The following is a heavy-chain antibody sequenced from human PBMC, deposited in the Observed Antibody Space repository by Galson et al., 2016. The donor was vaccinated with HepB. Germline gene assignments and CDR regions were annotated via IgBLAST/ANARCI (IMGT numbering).Heavy chain of an antibody. CDR3: ARGNDVTYYVEY. CDR1: GFTFSTYA. V-gene: IGHV3-23*05. D-gene: IGHD3-16*01. J-gene: IGHJ4*02. Sequence: SLRLSCAASGFTFSTYAMSWVRQAPGKGLEWVSSIYSSGKTEYADSVRGRFTISRDHSKNTLFLQMNSLSAEDTALYYCARGNDVTYYVEYWGQGTLVSVSS. CDR2: IYSSGKT.